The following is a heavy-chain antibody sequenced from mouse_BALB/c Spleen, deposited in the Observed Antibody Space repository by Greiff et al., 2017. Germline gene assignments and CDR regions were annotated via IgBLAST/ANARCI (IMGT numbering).Heavy chain of an antibody. CDR2: ISSGGGST. Sequence: EVKLMESGGGLVKPGGSLKLSCAASGFAFSSYDMSWVRQTPEKRLEWVAYISSGGGSTYYPDTVKGRFTISRDNAKNTLYLQMSSLKSEDTAMYYCARQELTGDAYWGQGTLVTVSA. CDR3: ARQELTGDAY. D-gene: IGHD4-1*01. J-gene: IGHJ3*01. CDR1: GFAFSSYD. V-gene: IGHV5-12-1*01.